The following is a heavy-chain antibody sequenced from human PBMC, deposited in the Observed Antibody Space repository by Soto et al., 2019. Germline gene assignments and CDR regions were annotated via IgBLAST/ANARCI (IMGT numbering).Heavy chain of an antibody. CDR2: IWYDGSSE. D-gene: IGHD3-10*01. Sequence: LRLSCAASGFTFSNYGVHWVRQAPGKGLEWVAVIWYDGSSEYYTESVKGRFTISRGNSKNTLYLQMNSLRAEDTAVYYCARVPGSGTYYDNRIANDAFDIWGQGTMVTVSS. J-gene: IGHJ3*02. CDR3: ARVPGSGTYYDNRIANDAFDI. V-gene: IGHV3-33*01. CDR1: GFTFSNYG.